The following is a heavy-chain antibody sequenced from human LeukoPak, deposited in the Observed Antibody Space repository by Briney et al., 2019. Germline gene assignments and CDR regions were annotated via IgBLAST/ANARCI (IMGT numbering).Heavy chain of an antibody. CDR1: GFTFSSYA. V-gene: IGHV3-30*04. J-gene: IGHJ4*02. CDR2: ISYDGSNE. D-gene: IGHD3-3*01. CDR3: ARLREIPVFGVVTKSTSYFDY. Sequence: GRSPRLSCAASGFTFSSYAMHWVRQAPGKGLEWVAVISYDGSNEYYADSVKGRFTISRDNSKNTLYLQMNSLRAADTAVYYCARLREIPVFGVVTKSTSYFDYWGQGTLVTVSS.